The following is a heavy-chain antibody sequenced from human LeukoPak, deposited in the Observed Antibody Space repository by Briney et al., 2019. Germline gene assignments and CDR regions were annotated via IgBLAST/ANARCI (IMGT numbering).Heavy chain of an antibody. CDR1: GGSISSGSYY. CDR3: AREAYCSSTSCYTL. V-gene: IGHV4-61*02. CDR2: IYTSGST. J-gene: IGHJ3*01. Sequence: SETLSLTCTVSGGSISSGSYYWSWIRQPAGKGLEWIGRIYTSGSTNYNPSLKSRVTISVDTSKNQFSLKLSSVTAADTAVHYCAREAYCSSTSCYTLWGQGTMVTVSS. D-gene: IGHD2-2*02.